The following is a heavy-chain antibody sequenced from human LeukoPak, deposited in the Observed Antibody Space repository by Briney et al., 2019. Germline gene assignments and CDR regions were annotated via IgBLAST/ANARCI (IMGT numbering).Heavy chain of an antibody. J-gene: IGHJ4*02. CDR3: ASGVGWYDY. CDR2: INHSGST. Sequence: SETLSLTCAVYGGSFSGYYWSWIRQPPGKGLEWIGEINHSGSTNYNPSLKSRITISVDTSKNQFSLKLSSVTAADTAVYYCASGVGWYDYWGQGTLVTVSS. D-gene: IGHD6-19*01. V-gene: IGHV4-34*01. CDR1: GGSFSGYY.